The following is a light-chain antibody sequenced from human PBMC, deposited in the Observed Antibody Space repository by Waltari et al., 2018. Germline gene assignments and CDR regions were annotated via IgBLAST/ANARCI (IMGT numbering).Light chain of an antibody. V-gene: IGKV3-20*01. J-gene: IGKJ1*01. CDR2: AAS. Sequence: VLTQSPGTLSLSPGESAPLSCRASQRVANSYLAWYQQRPGQAPRLLIYAASSRATGIPDRFSGSVSGTDFTLTISRLEPEDSAVYYCHQYGNSARTFGQGTKVEIK. CDR3: HQYGNSART. CDR1: QRVANSY.